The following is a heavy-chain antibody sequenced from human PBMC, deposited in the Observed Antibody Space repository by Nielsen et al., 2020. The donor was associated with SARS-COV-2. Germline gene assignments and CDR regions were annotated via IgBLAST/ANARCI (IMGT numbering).Heavy chain of an antibody. V-gene: IGHV3-74*01. CDR1: GFTFSSYY. Sequence: GESLKISCAGPGFTFSSYYLNWVRQAPGKGLMWVSRINTDGSRTAYADSVKGRFTISRDNARDTVYLQLNSLSADDTAVYYCVRVRDDGHYYDSGPFDYWGQGALVTVSS. J-gene: IGHJ4*02. CDR2: INTDGSRT. CDR3: VRVRDDGHYYDSGPFDY. D-gene: IGHD3-10*01.